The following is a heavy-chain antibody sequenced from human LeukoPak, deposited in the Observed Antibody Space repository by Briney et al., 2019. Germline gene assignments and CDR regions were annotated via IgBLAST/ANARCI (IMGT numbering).Heavy chain of an antibody. CDR3: AKAGGPGSSWYGLYYYYYMDV. V-gene: IGHV3-30-3*01. J-gene: IGHJ6*03. CDR1: GFTFSSYA. CDR2: ISYDGSNK. Sequence: GGSLRLSCAASGFTFSSYAMHWVRQAPGKGLEWVAVISYDGSNKYYADSVKGRFTISRDNSKNTLYLQMNSLRAEDTAVYYCAKAGGPGSSWYGLYYYYYMDVWGKGTTVTVSS. D-gene: IGHD6-13*01.